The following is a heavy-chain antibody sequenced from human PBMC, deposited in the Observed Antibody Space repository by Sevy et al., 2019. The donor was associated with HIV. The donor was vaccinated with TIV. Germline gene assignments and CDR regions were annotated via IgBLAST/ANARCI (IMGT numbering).Heavy chain of an antibody. D-gene: IGHD3-22*01. CDR1: GFTFSSYW. CDR2: IKQDGSEK. V-gene: IGHV3-7*01. Sequence: GGSLRLSCAASGFTFSSYWMSWVHQAPGKGLEWVANIKQDGSEKYYVDSVKGRFTISRDNAKNSLYLQMNSLRAEDTAVYYCAREMNYYDVDYWGQGTLVTVSS. J-gene: IGHJ4*02. CDR3: AREMNYYDVDY.